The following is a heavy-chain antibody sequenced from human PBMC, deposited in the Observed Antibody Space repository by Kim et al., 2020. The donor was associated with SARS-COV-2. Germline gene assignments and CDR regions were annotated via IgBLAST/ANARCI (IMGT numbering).Heavy chain of an antibody. D-gene: IGHD3-10*01. CDR1: GYTFTSYA. Sequence: ASVKVSCKASGYTFTSYAMHWVRQAPGQRLEWMGWINAGNGNTKYSQKFQGRVTITRDTSASTAYMELSSLRSEDTAVYYCARRGNRIWFGESRKGGDYFDYWGQGTLVTVSS. V-gene: IGHV1-3*01. J-gene: IGHJ4*02. CDR3: ARRGNRIWFGESRKGGDYFDY. CDR2: INAGNGNT.